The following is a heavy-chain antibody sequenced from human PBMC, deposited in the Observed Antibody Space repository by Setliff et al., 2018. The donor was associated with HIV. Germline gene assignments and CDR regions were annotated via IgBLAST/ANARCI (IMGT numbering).Heavy chain of an antibody. D-gene: IGHD2-2*01. CDR1: GGTFTSYY. Sequence: GASVKVSCKASGGTFTSYYMHWVRQAPGQGLEWMGIINPSGGSTNYAQKLQGRVTMTTDTSTSTAYMELRSLRSDDTAVYYCARDGSRDGYKYAWSYYYYYMDVWGKGTTVTVSS. J-gene: IGHJ6*03. CDR3: ARDGSRDGYKYAWSYYYYYMDV. CDR2: INPSGGST. V-gene: IGHV1-46*01.